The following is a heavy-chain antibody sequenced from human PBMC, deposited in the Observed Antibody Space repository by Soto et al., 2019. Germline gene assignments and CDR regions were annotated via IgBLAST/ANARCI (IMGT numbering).Heavy chain of an antibody. V-gene: IGHV3-74*01. CDR1: GFTFSTYW. Sequence: QPGGSLRLSCAASGFTFSTYWMHWVRQTPGRGLVWVSRVNSDGSSTIYADSVKGRFTISRDNAKNTLYLQMNSLRADDTAVYYCASGLSSYLDYWGQGTLVTVSS. J-gene: IGHJ4*02. D-gene: IGHD3-16*02. CDR3: ASGLSSYLDY. CDR2: VNSDGSST.